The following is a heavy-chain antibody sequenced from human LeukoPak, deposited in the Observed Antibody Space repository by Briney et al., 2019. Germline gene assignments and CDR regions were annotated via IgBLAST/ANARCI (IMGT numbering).Heavy chain of an antibody. Sequence: SSETLSLTCAVYGGSFSDYYWSWIRQPPGKGLEWIGEINHSGSTNYNPSLKSRVTISVDTSKNQFSLKLSSVTAADTAVYYCARDRDSGYDYSYYYYYMDVWGKGTTVTISS. CDR3: ARDRDSGYDYSYYYYYMDV. V-gene: IGHV4-34*01. CDR2: INHSGST. D-gene: IGHD5-12*01. J-gene: IGHJ6*03. CDR1: GGSFSDYY.